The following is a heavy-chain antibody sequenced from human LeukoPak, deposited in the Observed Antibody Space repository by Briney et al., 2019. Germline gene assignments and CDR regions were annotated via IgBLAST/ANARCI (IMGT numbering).Heavy chain of an antibody. J-gene: IGHJ6*02. D-gene: IGHD1-26*01. CDR1: GGSISSYY. Sequence: SETLSLTCTVSGGSISSYYWSWIRQPPGKGLEWIGYIYYSGSTSYNPSLKSRVTISVDTSKNQFSLKLSSVTAADTAVYYCARQERYYYGMDVWGQGTTVTVSS. CDR3: ARQERYYYGMDV. CDR2: IYYSGST. V-gene: IGHV4-59*01.